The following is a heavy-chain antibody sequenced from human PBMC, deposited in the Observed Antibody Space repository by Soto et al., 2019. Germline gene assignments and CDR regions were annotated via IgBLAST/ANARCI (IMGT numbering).Heavy chain of an antibody. Sequence: PGGSLRLSCAASGLTVSNAYMAWVRQAPGMGLEWVSVIYDNGTTYYADSVKGRFTISRDTSTNTLSLQMDSLRAEDTAVYYCVRPLPSGRNYGLDVGGQGTTVTV. J-gene: IGHJ6*02. CDR3: VRPLPSGRNYGLDV. D-gene: IGHD3-10*01. CDR2: IYDNGTT. CDR1: GLTVSNAY. V-gene: IGHV3-53*01.